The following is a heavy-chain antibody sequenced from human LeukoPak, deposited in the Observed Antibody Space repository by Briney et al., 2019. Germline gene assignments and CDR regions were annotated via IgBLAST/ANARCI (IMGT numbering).Heavy chain of an antibody. CDR2: IVPSGGTT. D-gene: IGHD1-1*01. J-gene: IGHJ4*02. CDR1: GFTFSSYG. Sequence: PGGSLRLSCAASGFTFSSYGMNWVRQAPGKGLEWVSGIVPSGGTTYYADSVKGRFTVSRDNSKNTLYLQMNSLRAEDTAVYYCASGEGIQLFDYWGQGTLVTVSS. CDR3: ASGEGIQLFDY. V-gene: IGHV3-23*01.